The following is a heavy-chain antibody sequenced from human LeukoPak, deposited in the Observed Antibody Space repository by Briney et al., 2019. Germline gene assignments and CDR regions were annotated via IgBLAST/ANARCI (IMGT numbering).Heavy chain of an antibody. CDR1: GFTFSSYA. CDR3: ARAGGLYCSSTSCYPYYFDY. D-gene: IGHD2-2*01. Sequence: GGSLRLSCAASGFTFSSYAMSWVRQAPGKGLEWVSAISGSGGSTYYADSVKGRFTISRDNAKNSLYLQMSSLRAEDTAVYYCARAGGLYCSSTSCYPYYFDYWGQGSLVTVSS. J-gene: IGHJ4*02. CDR2: ISGSGGST. V-gene: IGHV3-23*01.